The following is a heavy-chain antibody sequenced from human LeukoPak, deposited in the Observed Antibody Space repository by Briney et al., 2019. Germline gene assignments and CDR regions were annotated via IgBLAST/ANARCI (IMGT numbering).Heavy chain of an antibody. D-gene: IGHD3-3*01. V-gene: IGHV4-4*02. CDR1: GVSISTNTW. J-gene: IGHJ4*02. CDR2: IFHSESV. Sequence: SETLSLTCAVSGVSISTNTWWSWLRQTPGKGLEWIGEIFHSESVNSNPSLESRLTISLDKSKNHFSLELTSVTAADTALYFCAREIFGARAFEYWGQGILVTVSS. CDR3: AREIFGARAFEY.